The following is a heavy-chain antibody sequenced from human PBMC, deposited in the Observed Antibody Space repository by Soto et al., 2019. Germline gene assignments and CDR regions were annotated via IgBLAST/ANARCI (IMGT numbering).Heavy chain of an antibody. CDR1: GGSFSGYY. V-gene: IGHV4-34*01. CDR2: INHSGST. D-gene: IGHD1-26*01. CDR3: ARGGSYRTYYFDD. Sequence: QVQLQQWGAGLLKPSETLSLTCAVYGGSFSGYYWSWIRQPPGKGLEWIGEINHSGSTNYNPSLKSRVTISVETSKNQVSLKLSSVTAADTAVYCGARGGSYRTYYFDDWGQGTLVTVSS. J-gene: IGHJ4*02.